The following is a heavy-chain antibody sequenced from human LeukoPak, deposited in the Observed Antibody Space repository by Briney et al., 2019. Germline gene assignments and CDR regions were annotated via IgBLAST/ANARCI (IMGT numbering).Heavy chain of an antibody. CDR1: GFTFSSYA. J-gene: IGHJ3*02. CDR2: ISGSGGST. V-gene: IGHV3-23*01. D-gene: IGHD3-3*01. Sequence: GGSLRLSCAASGFTFSSYAMSWVRQAPGKGLEWVSAISGSGGSTYYADSVKGRFTISRDNSKNTLYLQMNSLRAEDTAVYYCAKDLASMRFLEWLLFSAFDIWGQGTMVTVSS. CDR3: AKDLASMRFLEWLLFSAFDI.